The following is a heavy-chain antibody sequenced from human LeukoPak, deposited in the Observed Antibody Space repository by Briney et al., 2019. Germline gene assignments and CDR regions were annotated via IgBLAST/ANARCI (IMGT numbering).Heavy chain of an antibody. J-gene: IGHJ4*02. CDR3: ARVRVRSYYFDY. D-gene: IGHD3-10*01. Sequence: PSETLSLTCTVSGGSITSGAYYWSWIRQHPGKGLEWIGYIYYSGGTYYNPSLKSRVTISVDTSKNQFSLKLSSVTAADTAVYFCARVRVRSYYFDYWGQETLVTVSS. V-gene: IGHV4-31*03. CDR1: GGSITSGAYY. CDR2: IYYSGGT.